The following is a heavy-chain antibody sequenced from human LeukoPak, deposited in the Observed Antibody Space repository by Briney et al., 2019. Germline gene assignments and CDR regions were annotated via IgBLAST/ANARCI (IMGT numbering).Heavy chain of an antibody. CDR2: IYYSGST. CDR3: ARERPNSPRDRYFDWLRTGNDAFDI. V-gene: IGHV4-39*07. Sequence: PSETLSLTCTVSGGSISSSSYYWGWIRQPPGKGLEWIGSIYYSGSTYYNPSLKSRVTISVDTSKNQFSLKLSSVTAADTAVYYCARERPNSPRDRYFDWLRTGNDAFDIWGQGTMVTVSS. J-gene: IGHJ3*02. D-gene: IGHD3-9*01. CDR1: GGSISSSSYY.